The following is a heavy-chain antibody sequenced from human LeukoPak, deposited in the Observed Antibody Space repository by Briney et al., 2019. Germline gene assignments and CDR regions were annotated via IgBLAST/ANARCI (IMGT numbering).Heavy chain of an antibody. CDR3: ARVYDSSGYGGLDY. CDR1: GYTFTSYD. CDR2: MNPNSGNT. Sequence: GASVKVSCKASGYTFTSYDINWVRQATGQGLEWMGWMNPNSGNTGYAQKFQGRVTITRNTSISTAYMELSSLRSEDTAVYYCARVYDSSGYGGLDYWGQGTLVTVSS. J-gene: IGHJ4*02. D-gene: IGHD3-22*01. V-gene: IGHV1-8*03.